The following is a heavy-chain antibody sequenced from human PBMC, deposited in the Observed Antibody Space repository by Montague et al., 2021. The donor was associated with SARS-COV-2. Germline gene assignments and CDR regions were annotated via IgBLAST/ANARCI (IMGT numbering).Heavy chain of an antibody. D-gene: IGHD6-13*01. CDR1: GGSISSSSYY. Sequence: SETLSLTCTVSGGSISSSSYYWGWIRQPPGKGLEWIGSIYYSGSTYYNPSLKSRVTISVDTSKNQFSLKLSSVTAADTAVYYCARKGMKYSSIWSTGGNWFDPWGQGTLATVSS. CDR3: ARKGMKYSSIWSTGGNWFDP. CDR2: IYYSGST. J-gene: IGHJ5*02. V-gene: IGHV4-39*01.